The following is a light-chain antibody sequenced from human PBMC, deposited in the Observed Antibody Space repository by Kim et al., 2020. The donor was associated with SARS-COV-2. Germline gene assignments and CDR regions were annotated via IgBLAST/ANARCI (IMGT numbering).Light chain of an antibody. Sequence: ASVGDRVTITCRASQSISSYLDWYQQKPGKPPKLLIYTASSLQSGVPSRFSGSGSGTDFTLTISSLQPEDFATYYCQQSYSTPRTFGQGTKVDIK. V-gene: IGKV1-39*01. J-gene: IGKJ1*01. CDR1: QSISSY. CDR2: TAS. CDR3: QQSYSTPRT.